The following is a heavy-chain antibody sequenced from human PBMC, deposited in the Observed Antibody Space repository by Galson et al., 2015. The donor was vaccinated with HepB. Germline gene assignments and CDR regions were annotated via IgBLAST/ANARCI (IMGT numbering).Heavy chain of an antibody. CDR2: INPSGGST. CDR1: GYTFTSYY. Sequence: SVKVSCKASGYTFTSYYMHWVRQAPGQGLEWMGIINPSGGSTSYAQKFQGRVTMTRDTSTSTVYMELSSLRSEDTAVYYCARDSGEQWLGTPEYYFDYWGQGTLVTVSS. J-gene: IGHJ4*02. D-gene: IGHD6-19*01. V-gene: IGHV1-46*01. CDR3: ARDSGEQWLGTPEYYFDY.